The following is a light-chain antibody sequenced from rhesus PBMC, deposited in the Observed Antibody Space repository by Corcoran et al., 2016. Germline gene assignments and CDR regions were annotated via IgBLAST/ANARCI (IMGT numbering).Light chain of an antibody. Sequence: DIQMTQSPSSLSASVGDRVTITCRASQTVNNYLVWYQQKPGKAPRPLIYYVSRLETGVPTRFSGSGSGTDYSLTISSLQPEDIGTYYCQQYDNFPLTFGGGTKVDFK. CDR2: YVS. CDR1: QTVNNY. V-gene: IGKV1-66*01. CDR3: QQYDNFPLT. J-gene: IGKJ4*01.